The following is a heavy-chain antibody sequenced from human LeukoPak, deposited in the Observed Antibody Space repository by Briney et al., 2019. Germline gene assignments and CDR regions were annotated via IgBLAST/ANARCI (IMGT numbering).Heavy chain of an antibody. V-gene: IGHV4-38-2*02. J-gene: IGHJ4*02. Sequence: SETLSFTCSVSGSSISSGYYWGWVRQSPGKGLEWIGSFYHSGTTYYNPSLKSRVTISVDTSKNQFSLRLSSVTAADTAVYYCARDPLAAAGIVYWGQGTLVTVSS. CDR1: GSSISSGYY. D-gene: IGHD6-13*01. CDR3: ARDPLAAAGIVY. CDR2: FYHSGTT.